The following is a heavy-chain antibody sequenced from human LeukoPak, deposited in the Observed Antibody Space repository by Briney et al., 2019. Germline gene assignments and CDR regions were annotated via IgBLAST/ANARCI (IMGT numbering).Heavy chain of an antibody. CDR1: GFTFSSYW. CDR3: ARELQPIVVVPAAIDY. CDR2: IKQDGSEK. V-gene: IGHV3-7*01. J-gene: IGHJ4*02. D-gene: IGHD2-2*01. Sequence: GGSLRLSCAASGFTFSSYWMGWVRQAPGKGLEWVANIKQDGSEKYYVDSVKGRFTISRDNAKNSLYLQMNSLRAEDTAVYYCARELQPIVVVPAAIDYWGQGTLVTVSS.